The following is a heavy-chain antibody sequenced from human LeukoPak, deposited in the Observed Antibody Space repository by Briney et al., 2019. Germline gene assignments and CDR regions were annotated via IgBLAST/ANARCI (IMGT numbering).Heavy chain of an antibody. CDR1: GFSFSSYA. CDR3: AKWPEGAMDYFDY. D-gene: IGHD3-16*01. J-gene: IGHJ4*02. Sequence: GGSLRLSCAASGFSFSSYAMTWARQAPVKGLEWVSAISGDGTRTYYADSVKGRFTISRDNSKNTLYLEMSSLRVEDTAIYYCAKWPEGAMDYFDYWGQGALVTVSS. V-gene: IGHV3-23*01. CDR2: ISGDGTRT.